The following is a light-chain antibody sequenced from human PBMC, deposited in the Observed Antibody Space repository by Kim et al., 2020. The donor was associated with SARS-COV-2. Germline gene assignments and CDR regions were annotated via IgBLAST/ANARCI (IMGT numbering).Light chain of an antibody. CDR2: INSDGSH. CDR3: QTWGTGIHVV. V-gene: IGLV4-69*01. J-gene: IGLJ2*01. Sequence: VKLTCTLSSGHSSYAIAWHQQQPEKGPRYLMKINSDGSHSKGDGIPDRFSGSSSGAERYLTISSLQSEDEADYYCQTWGTGIHVVFGGGTQLTVL. CDR1: SGHSSYA.